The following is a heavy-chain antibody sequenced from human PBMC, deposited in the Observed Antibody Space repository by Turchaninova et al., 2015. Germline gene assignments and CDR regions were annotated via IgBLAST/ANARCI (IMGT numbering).Heavy chain of an antibody. CDR1: GYTFTGYY. J-gene: IGHJ5*02. V-gene: IGHV1-2*06. D-gene: IGHD6-19*01. Sequence: QVQLVQSGAEVKKPGASVKVSCKASGYTFTGYYIPWVRQAPGQGLEWMGRINPNGGGTNYAQKFQGRVTMTRDTSINTAYMDLSSLRSDDTAVYYCARSGAVAGKNWFDPWGQGTLVTVSS. CDR2: INPNGGGT. CDR3: ARSGAVAGKNWFDP.